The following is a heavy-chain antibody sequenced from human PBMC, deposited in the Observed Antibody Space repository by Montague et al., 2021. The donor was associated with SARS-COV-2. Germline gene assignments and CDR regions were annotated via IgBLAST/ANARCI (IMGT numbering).Heavy chain of an antibody. V-gene: IGHV4-59*01. J-gene: IGHJ5*02. Sequence: SETLSLTCTVSGGSISRYFWNWIRQTPGKGLEWMGYVHDIESSIYNPSLQSRITILLDTPKNQFSLRLNAVTAADTAVYYCARVTLGGRDGRTRQYDGRDPWGQGILVTVSS. CDR2: VHDIESS. CDR3: ARVTLGGRDGRTRQYDGRDP. D-gene: IGHD3-16*01. CDR1: GGSISRYF.